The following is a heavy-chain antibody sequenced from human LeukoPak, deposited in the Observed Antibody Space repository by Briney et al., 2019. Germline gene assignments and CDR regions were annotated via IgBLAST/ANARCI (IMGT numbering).Heavy chain of an antibody. CDR2: IYYSGST. Sequence: PSETLSLTCTVSGGSISSYYWSWIRQPPGKGLEWIGYIYYSGSTYYNPSLKSRVTISVDTSKNQFSLKLSSVTAADTAVYYCARVMPSLYGMDVWGQGTTVTVSS. CDR1: GGSISSYY. CDR3: ARVMPSLYGMDV. J-gene: IGHJ6*02. D-gene: IGHD2-2*01. V-gene: IGHV4-59*12.